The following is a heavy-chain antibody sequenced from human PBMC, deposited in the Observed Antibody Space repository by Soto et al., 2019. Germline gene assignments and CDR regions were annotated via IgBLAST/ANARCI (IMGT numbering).Heavy chain of an antibody. CDR1: GGTFSSYA. V-gene: IGHV1-69*12. Sequence: QVQLVQSWAEVKKPGSSVKVSCKASGGTFSSYAINWVRQAPGQGLEWMGGNIPIFGTADYAQKFQCRVTITADESTSTAYMELSSLRSEDTAVYYCASRITGSPNYSYGIDVWGQGNTVTVSS. CDR2: NIPIFGTA. CDR3: ASRITGSPNYSYGIDV. D-gene: IGHD1-20*01. J-gene: IGHJ6*02.